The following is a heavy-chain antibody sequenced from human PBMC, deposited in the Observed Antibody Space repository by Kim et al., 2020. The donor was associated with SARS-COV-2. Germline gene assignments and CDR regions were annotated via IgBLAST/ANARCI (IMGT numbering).Heavy chain of an antibody. CDR3: ASYCSGGSCYSEGGGN. CDR1: GGTFSSYA. D-gene: IGHD2-15*01. CDR2: IIPILGIA. J-gene: IGHJ4*02. V-gene: IGHV1-69*04. Sequence: SVKVSCKASGGTFSSYAISWVRQAPGQGLEWMGRIIPILGIANYAQKFQGRVTITADKSTSTAYMELSSLRSEDTAVYYCASYCSGGSCYSEGGGNWGQGTLVTVSS.